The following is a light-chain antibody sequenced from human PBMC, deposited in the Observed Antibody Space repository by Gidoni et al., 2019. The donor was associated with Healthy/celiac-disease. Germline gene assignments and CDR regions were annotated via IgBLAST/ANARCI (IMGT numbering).Light chain of an antibody. J-gene: IGKJ1*01. V-gene: IGKV2-30*01. CDR2: KVS. Sequence: DVVMTQSPLSLPVTLGQPASISCRSSQSLLYSDGNTYLNLFQQRPGQSPRRLIYKVSNRDSGVPDRFSGSGSGTDFTLKISRVEAEDVGVYYCMQGTHWPSFXQXTKVEIK. CDR1: QSLLYSDGNTY. CDR3: MQGTHWPS.